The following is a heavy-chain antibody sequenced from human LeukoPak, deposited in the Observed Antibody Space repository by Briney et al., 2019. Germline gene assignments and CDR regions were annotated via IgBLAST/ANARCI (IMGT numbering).Heavy chain of an antibody. CDR3: ARERGGSKLSGLYGRDYYYMDV. CDR1: GDSISMHY. V-gene: IGHV4-59*11. CDR2: IDHTGST. J-gene: IGHJ6*03. D-gene: IGHD3-16*01. Sequence: PSETLSLICSVSGDSISMHYWSWIRQPPGKGLEWIGYIDHTGSTNYNPSLNSRVTISRDMSKNHFSLELSSVTAADTAVYFCARERGGSKLSGLYGRDYYYMDVWGKGTTVTVSS.